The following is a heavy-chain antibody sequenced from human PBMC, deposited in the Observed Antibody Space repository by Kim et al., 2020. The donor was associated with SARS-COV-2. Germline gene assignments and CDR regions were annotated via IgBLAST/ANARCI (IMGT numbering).Heavy chain of an antibody. Sequence: SETLSLTCTVSGGSISSNDYYWDWIRQPPGKGLEWIGSISYSGRTYYNPSLKSRVTISVDTSKNQISLKLSSVTAADTGVYYCARGIFGVVIIPYYYYYMDLWGKGAKVTVSS. CDR3: ARGIFGVVIIPYYYYYMDL. J-gene: IGHJ6*03. D-gene: IGHD3-3*01. CDR2: ISYSGRT. CDR1: GGSISSNDYY. V-gene: IGHV4-39*01.